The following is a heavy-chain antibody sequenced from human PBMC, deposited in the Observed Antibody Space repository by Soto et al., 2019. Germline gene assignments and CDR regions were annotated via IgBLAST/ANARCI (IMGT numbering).Heavy chain of an antibody. CDR3: ASSSHYDSSGYYSFDY. CDR2: INPSGGST. D-gene: IGHD3-22*01. Sequence: EASVKVSCKASGYTFTSYYMHWVRQAPGQGLEWMGIINPSGGSTSYAQKFQGRVTMTRDTSTSTVYMELSSLRSEDTAVYYCASSSHYDSSGYYSFDYWGQGTLVTVSS. CDR1: GYTFTSYY. V-gene: IGHV1-46*01. J-gene: IGHJ4*02.